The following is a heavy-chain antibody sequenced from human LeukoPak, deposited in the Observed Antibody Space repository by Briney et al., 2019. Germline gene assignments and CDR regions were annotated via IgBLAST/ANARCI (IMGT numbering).Heavy chain of an antibody. V-gene: IGHV3-13*01. CDR2: IGTAGDT. J-gene: IGHJ5*02. Sequence: PGGSLRLSCAASGFTFSSYDMHWVRQATGKGLEWVSAIGTAGDTYYPGSVKGRFTISRENAKNSLYLQMNSLRAGDTAVYYCARGISLGYCISTSCSNWFDPWGQGTLVTVSS. CDR3: ARGISLGYCISTSCSNWFDP. CDR1: GFTFSSYD. D-gene: IGHD2-2*01.